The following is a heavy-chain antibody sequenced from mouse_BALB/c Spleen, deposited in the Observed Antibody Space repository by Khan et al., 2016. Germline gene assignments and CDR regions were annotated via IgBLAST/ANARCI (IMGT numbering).Heavy chain of an antibody. CDR1: GYSFTSYY. J-gene: IGHJ4*01. D-gene: IGHD1-1*01. CDR3: ASSTQSFYAMDY. Sequence: VQLQQSGPELMKPGASVKISCKASGYSFTSYYMHWVKQSHGKSLEWIGYIDPFNGGTSYNQKFKGKATLTVDKSSSTAYMHLSSLTSEDSAVSYCASSTQSFYAMDYWGQGTSVTVSS. V-gene: IGHV1S135*01. CDR2: IDPFNGGT.